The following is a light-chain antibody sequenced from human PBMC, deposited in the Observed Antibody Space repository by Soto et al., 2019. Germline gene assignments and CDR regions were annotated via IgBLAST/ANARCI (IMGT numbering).Light chain of an antibody. CDR3: QHYNSYPLP. J-gene: IGKJ4*01. CDR2: KAS. V-gene: IGKV1-5*03. Sequence: DIRMTQSPSTLSASVGDRVTITCRASETISYWLAWLQLKPGKAPKVLIYKASTLGSGGPSRFSGSGSVTEFTRTITSLQPDDFATYYCQHYNSYPLPFGGGTKVEIK. CDR1: ETISYW.